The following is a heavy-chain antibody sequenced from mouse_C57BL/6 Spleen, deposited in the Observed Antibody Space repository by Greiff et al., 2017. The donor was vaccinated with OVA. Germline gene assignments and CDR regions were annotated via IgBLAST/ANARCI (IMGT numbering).Heavy chain of an antibody. CDR2: IHPNSGST. CDR1: GYTFTSYW. J-gene: IGHJ2*01. D-gene: IGHD3-2*02. Sequence: VKLQQPGAELVKPGASVKLSCKASGYTFTSYWMHWVKQRPGQGLEWIGMIHPNSGSTNYNEKFKSKATLTVDKSSSTAYMQLSSLTSEDSAVYYCARRGAQALDYWGQGTTLTVSS. V-gene: IGHV1-64*01. CDR3: ARRGAQALDY.